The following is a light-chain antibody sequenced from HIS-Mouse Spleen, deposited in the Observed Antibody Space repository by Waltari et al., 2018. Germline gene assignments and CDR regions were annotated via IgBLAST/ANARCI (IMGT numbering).Light chain of an antibody. V-gene: IGLV2-23*01. Sequence: QSAPPQPPSVSGSPGQSITIPCPGTSSNVGRSYLIAWYQQHTGKAPKLMIYEGSKRPSGVSNRFSGSKSGNTASLTISGLQAEDEADYYCCSYAGSSTWVFGGGTKLTVL. CDR3: CSYAGSSTWV. CDR2: EGS. CDR1: SSNVGRSYL. J-gene: IGLJ3*02.